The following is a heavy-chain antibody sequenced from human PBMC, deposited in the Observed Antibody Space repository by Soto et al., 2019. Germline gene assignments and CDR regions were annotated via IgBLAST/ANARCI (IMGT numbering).Heavy chain of an antibody. D-gene: IGHD1-26*01. Sequence: QVQLVQSGAEVKKPGASVKVACRASGYTFTSFDINWVRQATGQGVEWRGWMNPNSGNRGYAQKFQDRVTMTRDTSISTAYMELRSLRSEDTAVYYCARGRDKRWEPRRCPDFWGQGTLVTVSS. CDR1: GYTFTSFD. CDR3: ARGRDKRWEPRRCPDF. CDR2: MNPNSGNR. J-gene: IGHJ4*02. V-gene: IGHV1-8*01.